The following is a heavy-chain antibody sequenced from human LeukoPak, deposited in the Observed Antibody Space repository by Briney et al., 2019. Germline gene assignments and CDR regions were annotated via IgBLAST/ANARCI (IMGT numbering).Heavy chain of an antibody. Sequence: GASVKVSCKASGYTFTGYYMHWVRQAPGQGLEWMGWINPNSGGTNYAQKFQGRVTMTRDTSISTAYMELSRLRSDDTAVYYCARDSVHVLRFLEWLSAGYYYYYGMDVWGQGTTVTVSS. CDR1: GYTFTGYY. CDR2: INPNSGGT. CDR3: ARDSVHVLRFLEWLSAGYYYYYGMDV. J-gene: IGHJ6*02. V-gene: IGHV1-2*02. D-gene: IGHD3-3*01.